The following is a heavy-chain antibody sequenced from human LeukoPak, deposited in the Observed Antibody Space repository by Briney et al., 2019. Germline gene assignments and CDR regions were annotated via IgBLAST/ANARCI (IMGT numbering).Heavy chain of an antibody. CDR1: GGSISSGGYY. V-gene: IGHV4-31*03. D-gene: IGHD3-10*01. CDR2: IYYSGST. Sequence: SQTLSLTCTVSGGSISSGGYYWSWIRQHPGKGLEWIGYIYYSGSTYYNPSLKSRVTISVDTSKNQFSLKLSSVTAADTAVYYCARGTYYYGSGSYYNVLAPGGASDPWGQGTLVTVSS. CDR3: ARGTYYYGSGSYYNVLAPGGASDP. J-gene: IGHJ5*02.